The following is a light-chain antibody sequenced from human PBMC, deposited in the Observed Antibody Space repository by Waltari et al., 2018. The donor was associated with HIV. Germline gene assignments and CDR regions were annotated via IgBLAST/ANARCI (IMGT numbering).Light chain of an antibody. Sequence: SYELTQPPSVSVSPGQTARTTCSGDALPKQYAYWYHQKSGQAPVLVIYKDSERPSGIPERFSGSSSGTTFTLTISGVQQEDEADYYCQSADRSGSWVFGGGTKLTVL. V-gene: IGLV3-25*03. CDR1: ALPKQY. J-gene: IGLJ3*02. CDR2: KDS. CDR3: QSADRSGSWV.